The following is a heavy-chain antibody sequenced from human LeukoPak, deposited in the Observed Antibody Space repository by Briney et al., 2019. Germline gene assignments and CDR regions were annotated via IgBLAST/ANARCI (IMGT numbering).Heavy chain of an antibody. CDR1: GFTVSSNY. CDR2: IYSGGST. V-gene: IGHV3-66*01. J-gene: IGHJ4*02. CDR3: ARDGGWPNEVDY. D-gene: IGHD5-24*01. Sequence: PGGSLRLSRAASGFTVSSNYTSWVRQAPGKGLEWVSVIYSGGSTYYADSVKGRFTISRDNSKNTLYLQMNSLRAEDTAVYYCARDGGWPNEVDYWGQGTLVTVSS.